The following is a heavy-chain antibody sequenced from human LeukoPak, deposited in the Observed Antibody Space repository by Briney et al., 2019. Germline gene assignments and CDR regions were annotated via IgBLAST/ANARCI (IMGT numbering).Heavy chain of an antibody. J-gene: IGHJ4*02. V-gene: IGHV4-38-2*02. Sequence: PSETLSLTCAVSGYSISSGYYWGWIRQPPGKGLEWIGSIYHSGSTYYNPSLKSRVTISVDTSKNQFSLKLSSVTAADTAVYYWAREEGDYGWSKGDFNYWGQEPRVTVPS. CDR1: GYSISSGYY. CDR2: IYHSGST. CDR3: AREEGDYGWSKGDFNY. D-gene: IGHD3-10*01.